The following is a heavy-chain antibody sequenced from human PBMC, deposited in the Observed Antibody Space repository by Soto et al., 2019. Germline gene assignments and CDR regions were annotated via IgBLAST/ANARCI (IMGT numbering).Heavy chain of an antibody. Sequence: PSETLSLTCTVSGDSINNYYWSWIRQPPGKGLEWIGYIHYSGSTNYNPSLKSRLTISADTSKRQFFLKLSSVTAADTAVYYCARALSAYYYYGLDVWGQGTTVTVSS. D-gene: IGHD3-16*02. CDR3: ARALSAYYYYGLDV. V-gene: IGHV4-59*08. CDR2: IHYSGST. CDR1: GDSINNYY. J-gene: IGHJ6*02.